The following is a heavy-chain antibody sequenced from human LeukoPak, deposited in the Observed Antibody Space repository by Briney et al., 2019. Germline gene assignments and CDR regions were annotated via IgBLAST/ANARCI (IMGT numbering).Heavy chain of an antibody. J-gene: IGHJ3*02. D-gene: IGHD1-26*01. Sequence: SETLSLTCTVSGYSISSGYYWGWIRQPPGKGLEWIGSIYHSGSTYYNPSLKSRVTISVDTSKNQFSLKLSSVTAADTAVYYCARDYIVGALGDAFDIWGQGTMVTVSS. V-gene: IGHV4-38-2*02. CDR1: GYSISSGYY. CDR2: IYHSGST. CDR3: ARDYIVGALGDAFDI.